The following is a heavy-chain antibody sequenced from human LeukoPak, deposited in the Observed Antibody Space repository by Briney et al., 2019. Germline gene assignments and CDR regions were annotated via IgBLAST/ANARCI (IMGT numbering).Heavy chain of an antibody. V-gene: IGHV3-23*01. Sequence: GGSLRLSCAASGFTFSSYAMSWVRQAPGKGLEWVSAISGSGGSTYYADSVKGRFTISRDNSKNTLYLQMNSLRAEDTAVYYCANHGDHWPKSASKYWGQGTLVTVSS. CDR3: ANHGDHWPKSASKY. CDR2: ISGSGGST. D-gene: IGHD2-21*02. J-gene: IGHJ4*02. CDR1: GFTFSSYA.